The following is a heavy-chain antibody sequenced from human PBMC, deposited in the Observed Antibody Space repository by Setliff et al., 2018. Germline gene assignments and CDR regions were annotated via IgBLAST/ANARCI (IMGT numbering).Heavy chain of an antibody. CDR2: VNRYGSG. Sequence: PSETLSLTCSVYGASFNTYYWSWIRQPPGKGLEWIGEVNRYGSGDYNPSLESRVTISVDNSKNTVFLQMNSLKAEDTAEYYCAKAPYGSGPGDGMDVWGQGTTVTVSS. J-gene: IGHJ6*02. CDR1: GASFNTYY. D-gene: IGHD3-10*01. CDR3: AKAPYGSGPGDGMDV. V-gene: IGHV4-34*01.